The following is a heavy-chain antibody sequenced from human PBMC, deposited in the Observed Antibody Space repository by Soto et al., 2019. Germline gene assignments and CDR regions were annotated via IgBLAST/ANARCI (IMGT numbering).Heavy chain of an antibody. D-gene: IGHD2-15*01. Sequence: QVQLVQSGAEVKKPGASVKVSCKASGYTFTSYGISWVRQAPGQGLEWMGWISAYNGNTNYAQKLQGRVTMTPDTSTSTAYMELRSLRSDDTAVYYCARDLVVAATFPSGWFDPWGQGTLVTVSS. CDR3: ARDLVVAATFPSGWFDP. CDR2: ISAYNGNT. V-gene: IGHV1-18*01. J-gene: IGHJ5*02. CDR1: GYTFTSYG.